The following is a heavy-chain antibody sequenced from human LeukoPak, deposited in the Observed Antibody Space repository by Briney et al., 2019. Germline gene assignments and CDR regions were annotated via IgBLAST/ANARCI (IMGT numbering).Heavy chain of an antibody. V-gene: IGHV3-23*01. Sequence: GGSLRLSCAASGFTFSSYAMGWVRQAPGKGLEWVSAVSDSGGRTYYADSVKGRFTISRDNSKNTLFLQMNSLRADDTAVYYCAKYASSWFYYFDYWGQGTLVIVSS. CDR3: AKYASSWFYYFDY. CDR2: VSDSGGRT. D-gene: IGHD6-13*01. CDR1: GFTFSSYA. J-gene: IGHJ4*02.